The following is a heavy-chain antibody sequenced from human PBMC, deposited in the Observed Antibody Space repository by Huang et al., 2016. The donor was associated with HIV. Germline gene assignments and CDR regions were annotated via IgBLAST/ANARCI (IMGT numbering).Heavy chain of an antibody. CDR3: LIYSHMDV. V-gene: IGHV3-49*03. CDR1: GLTFGEYA. Sequence: DGQLVESGGGLVQPGRSLRLSCTASGLTFGEYAMSWFRQAPGRGLVWVGLIKSKAYGGTTQYASSVKDRFIISRDDSKGIAYLQMNSLKMEDTAVYFCLIYSHMDVWGKGTTVFVSS. CDR2: IKSKAYGGTT. D-gene: IGHD2-21*01. J-gene: IGHJ6*03.